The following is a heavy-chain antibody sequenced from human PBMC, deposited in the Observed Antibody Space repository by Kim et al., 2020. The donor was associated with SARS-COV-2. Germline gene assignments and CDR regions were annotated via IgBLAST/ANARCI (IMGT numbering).Heavy chain of an antibody. Sequence: GGSLRLSCAASGFTFSSYWMSWVRQAPGKGLEWVANIKQDGSEKYYVDSVKGRFTISRDNAKNSLYLQMNSLRAEDTAVYYCARIITDPVDSSYFDYWGQGTLVTVSS. J-gene: IGHJ4*02. CDR2: IKQDGSEK. CDR3: ARIITDPVDSSYFDY. V-gene: IGHV3-7*01. D-gene: IGHD3-10*01. CDR1: GFTFSSYW.